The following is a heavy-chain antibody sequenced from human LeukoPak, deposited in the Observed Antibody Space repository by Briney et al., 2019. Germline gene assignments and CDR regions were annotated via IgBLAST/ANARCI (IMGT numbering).Heavy chain of an antibody. Sequence: ASVKVSCKASGGTFSSYAISWVRQAPGQGLEWMGGIIPIFGTANYAQKFQGRVTITADESTSTAYVELSRLRSDDTAVYYCARDSGERGSGSYLIAYWGQGTLVTVSS. D-gene: IGHD3-10*01. CDR2: IIPIFGTA. CDR1: GGTFSSYA. J-gene: IGHJ4*02. V-gene: IGHV1-69*01. CDR3: ARDSGERGSGSYLIAY.